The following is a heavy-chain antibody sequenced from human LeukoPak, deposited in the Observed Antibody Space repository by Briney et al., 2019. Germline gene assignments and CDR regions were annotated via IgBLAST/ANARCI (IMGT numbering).Heavy chain of an antibody. CDR1: GYTFTGYY. CDR2: FDPEDGET. CDR3: AIVVVPAADDGAFDI. V-gene: IGHV1-24*01. J-gene: IGHJ3*02. D-gene: IGHD2-2*01. Sequence: GASVKVSCKASGYTFTGYYMHWVRQAPGKGLEWMGGFDPEDGETIYAQKFQGRVTMTEDTSTDTAYMELSSLRSEDTAVYYCAIVVVPAADDGAFDIWGQGTMVTVPS.